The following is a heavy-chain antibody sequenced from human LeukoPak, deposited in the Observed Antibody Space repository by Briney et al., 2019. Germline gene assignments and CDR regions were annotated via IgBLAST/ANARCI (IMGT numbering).Heavy chain of an antibody. CDR1: GFTFSSYA. CDR2: TSGSGDGT. V-gene: IGHV3-23*01. J-gene: IGHJ4*02. D-gene: IGHD3-22*01. Sequence: GGSLRLSCAASGFTFSSYAMSWVRQAPGKGLEWVSATSGSGDGTFYADSVKGRFTISRDNSKKTLYLQMNSLRAEDTAIYYCAKLRDFFDSSGQFDYWGQGTLVTVSS. CDR3: AKLRDFFDSSGQFDY.